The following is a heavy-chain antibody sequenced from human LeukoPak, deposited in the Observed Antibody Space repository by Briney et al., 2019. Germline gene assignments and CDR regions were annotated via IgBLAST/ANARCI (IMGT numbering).Heavy chain of an antibody. J-gene: IGHJ5*02. Sequence: SETLSLTCAVYGGSFSGYYWSWIRQPPGKGLEWIGEINHSGSTNYNPSLKSRVTISVDTSKNQFSLKLSSVTAADTAVYYCARDLGYTSGTYYSNWFDPWGQGTLVTVSS. CDR2: INHSGST. CDR3: ARDLGYTSGTYYSNWFDP. CDR1: GGSFSGYY. D-gene: IGHD3-10*01. V-gene: IGHV4-34*01.